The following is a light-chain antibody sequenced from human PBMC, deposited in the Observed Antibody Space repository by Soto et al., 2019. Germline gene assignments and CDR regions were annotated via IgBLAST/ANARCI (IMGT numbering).Light chain of an antibody. CDR1: SSDVGAYNY. CDR2: DVN. J-gene: IGLJ3*02. Sequence: QSALTQPASVSGSPGQSITISCTGTSSDVGAYNYVSWYQQHPGKAPKLMIFDVNDRPSWVSNRFSGSKSGNTASLTISGLQAEDEADYYCSSYTTSHTWVFGGGTKVTV. V-gene: IGLV2-14*03. CDR3: SSYTTSHTWV.